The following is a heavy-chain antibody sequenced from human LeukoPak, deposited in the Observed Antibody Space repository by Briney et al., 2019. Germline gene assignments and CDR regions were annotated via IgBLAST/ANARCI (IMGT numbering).Heavy chain of an antibody. D-gene: IGHD2-15*01. CDR2: LNWNGGST. V-gene: IGHV3-20*04. CDR1: GFTFDDYD. J-gene: IGHJ4*01. Sequence: GGSLRLSCEASGFTFDDYDMSWVRQVPGKGLEWVSGLNWNGGSTGYADSVKGRFTISRDYAKNSLYLQLNSLRDEDTALYYCARVEHCRGGSCYYFDYWGQEPWSPSPQ. CDR3: ARVEHCRGGSCYYFDY.